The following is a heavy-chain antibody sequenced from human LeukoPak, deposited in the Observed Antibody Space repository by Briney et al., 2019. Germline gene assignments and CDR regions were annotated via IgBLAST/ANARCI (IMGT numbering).Heavy chain of an antibody. CDR3: ARQSSALWLSY. J-gene: IGHJ4*02. D-gene: IGHD3-10*01. V-gene: IGHV4-31*03. Sequence: SETLSLTCTVSVGSISSGGYYWSWIRQHPGKGLEWIGYIYYSGSTYYNPSLKSRVTISVDTSKNQFSLKLSSVPAADTAVYYCARQSSALWLSYWGQGTLVTVPS. CDR1: VGSISSGGYY. CDR2: IYYSGST.